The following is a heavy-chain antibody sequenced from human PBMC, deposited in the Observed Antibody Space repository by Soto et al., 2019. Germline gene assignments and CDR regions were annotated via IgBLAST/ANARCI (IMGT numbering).Heavy chain of an antibody. V-gene: IGHV3-15*01. D-gene: IGHD2-15*01. CDR1: GFTFSNAW. CDR3: ATATEGYSLGMDV. CDR2: IKSKTDGGTT. J-gene: IGHJ6*02. Sequence: EVQLVESGGGLVKPGGSLRLSCAASGFTFSNAWMSWVRQAPGKGLEWVGRIKSKTDGGTTDYAAPVKGRFTISRDDSKNTLYLQMNGLKTEDTAVYHCATATEGYSLGMDVWGQGTTVTVSS.